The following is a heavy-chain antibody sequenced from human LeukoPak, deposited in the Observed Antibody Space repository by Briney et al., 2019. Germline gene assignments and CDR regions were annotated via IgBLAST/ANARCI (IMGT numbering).Heavy chain of an antibody. J-gene: IGHJ3*02. D-gene: IGHD6-25*01. CDR1: GGSFSGYY. CDR2: INHSGST. CDR3: ARGPSGNHDAFDI. V-gene: IGHV4-34*01. Sequence: PSETLSLTCAVYGGSFSGYYWSWIRQPPGKGLEWIGEINHSGSTNYNPSLKSRVTISVDTSKNQFSLKLSSVTAADTAVYYCARGPSGNHDAFDIWGQGTMVTVSS.